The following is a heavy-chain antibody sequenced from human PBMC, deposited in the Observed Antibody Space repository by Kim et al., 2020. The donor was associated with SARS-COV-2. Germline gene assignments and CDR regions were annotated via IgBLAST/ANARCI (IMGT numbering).Heavy chain of an antibody. D-gene: IGHD3-10*01. J-gene: IGHJ6*02. V-gene: IGHV4-31*02. Sequence: YYNPSLKSRVTISVDTSKNQFALKLSSVTAADTAVYYCARDLIGWFGMDVWGQGTTVTVSS. CDR3: ARDLIGWFGMDV.